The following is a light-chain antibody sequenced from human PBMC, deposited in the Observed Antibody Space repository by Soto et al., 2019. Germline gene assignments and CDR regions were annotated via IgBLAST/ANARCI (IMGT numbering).Light chain of an antibody. CDR2: AAS. J-gene: IGKJ5*01. CDR3: QQLYIFPLT. CDR1: QGISSF. Sequence: DIHLTQSPSLLSASVGDRVTITCRASQGISSFLAWYQQKPGKAPNLLMYAASTLQSGVPSRFSGGESGTEHTLTISSLQPEDSATYYCQQLYIFPLTFGQGTRLEIK. V-gene: IGKV1-9*01.